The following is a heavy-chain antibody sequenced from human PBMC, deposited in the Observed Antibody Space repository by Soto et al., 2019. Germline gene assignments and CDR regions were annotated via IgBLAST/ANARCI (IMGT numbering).Heavy chain of an antibody. J-gene: IGHJ6*02. CDR3: ARWLQLDYYYYGMDV. CDR2: IIPIFGTA. D-gene: IGHD5-12*01. V-gene: IGHV1-69*13. CDR1: GGTFSSYA. Sequence: ASVKVSCKASGGTFSSYAISWVRQAPGQGLEWMGGIIPIFGTANYAQKFQGRVTITADESTSTAYMELSSLRSEDTAVYYCARWLQLDYYYYGMDVWGQGTTVTVS.